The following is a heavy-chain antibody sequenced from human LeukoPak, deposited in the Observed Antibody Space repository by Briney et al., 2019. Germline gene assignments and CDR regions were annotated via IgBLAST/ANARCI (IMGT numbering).Heavy chain of an antibody. D-gene: IGHD1-1*01. CDR3: EREPQIYDPPNWFDP. CDR2: IHNSGRT. J-gene: IGHJ5*02. CDR1: GRPISRYH. V-gene: IGHV4-59*01. Sequence: PSETLSLTCTVSGRPISRYHWRWLRQPPGKGLEWIGYIHNSGRTNYNPSLKSRVTISVDTSKNQFSLKLSSVTAPHPAMYYCEREPQIYDPPNWFDPWGQGTLVTGSS.